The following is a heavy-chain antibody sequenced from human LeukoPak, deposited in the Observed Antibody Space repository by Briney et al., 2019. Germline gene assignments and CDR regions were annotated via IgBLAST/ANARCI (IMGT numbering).Heavy chain of an antibody. V-gene: IGHV4-59*01. CDR2: IYYSGST. CDR1: GGSISSYY. D-gene: IGHD3-3*01. CDR3: AIGPYDFWSGRRNGSQH. J-gene: IGHJ1*01. Sequence: PSETLSLTCTVSGGSISSYYWSWIRQPPGKGLEWIGYIYYSGSTNYNPSLKSRVTISVDTSKNQFSLKLSSVTAADTAVYYCAIGPYDFWSGRRNGSQHWGQGTLVTVSS.